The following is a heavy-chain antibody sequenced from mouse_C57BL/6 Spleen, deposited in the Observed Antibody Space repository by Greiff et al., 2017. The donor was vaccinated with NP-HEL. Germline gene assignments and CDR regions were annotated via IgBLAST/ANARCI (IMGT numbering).Heavy chain of an antibody. CDR3: ARNCYYYGDLDY. Sequence: QVQLQQSGPGLVQPSQSLSITCTVSGFSLTSYGVHWVRQSPGKGLEWLGVIWSGGSTDYNAAFISRLSISKDNSKSQVFFKMNSLQADDTDIYYCARNCYYYGDLDYWGQGTTLTVSS. V-gene: IGHV2-2*01. CDR2: IWSGGST. D-gene: IGHD1-1*01. CDR1: GFSLTSYG. J-gene: IGHJ2*01.